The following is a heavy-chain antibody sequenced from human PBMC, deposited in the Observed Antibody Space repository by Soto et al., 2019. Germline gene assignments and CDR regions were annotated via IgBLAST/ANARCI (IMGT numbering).Heavy chain of an antibody. V-gene: IGHV3-23*01. J-gene: IGHJ6*02. CDR2: ISGSGGST. D-gene: IGHD2-8*01. CDR3: AKEFVLMVYAISQYYGMDV. Sequence: PGGSLRLSCAASGFTFSSYAMSWVRQAPGKGLEWVSAISGSGGSTYYADSVKGRFTISRDNSKNTLYLQMNSLRAEDTAVYYCAKEFVLMVYAISQYYGMDVWGQGTTVTVSS. CDR1: GFTFSSYA.